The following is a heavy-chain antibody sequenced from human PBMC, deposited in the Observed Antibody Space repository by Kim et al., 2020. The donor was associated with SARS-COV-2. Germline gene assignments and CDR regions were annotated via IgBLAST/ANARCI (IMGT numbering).Heavy chain of an antibody. CDR2: TYYRSKWYN. D-gene: IGHD3-22*01. V-gene: IGHV6-1*01. CDR1: GDRVSSNSAA. CDR3: ARDQEVVTNLYSRYGMDV. J-gene: IGHJ6*02. Sequence: SQTLSLTCAISGDRVSSNSAAWNWIRQSPSRGLEWLGRTYYRSKWYNDYAVSVKSRITINPDTSKNQFSLQLNSVTPEDTAVYYCARDQEVVTNLYSRYGMDVWGQGTTVTVSS.